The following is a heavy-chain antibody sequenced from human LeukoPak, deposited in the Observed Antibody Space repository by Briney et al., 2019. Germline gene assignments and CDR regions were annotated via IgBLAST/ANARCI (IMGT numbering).Heavy chain of an antibody. V-gene: IGHV4-39*07. CDR2: IYYSGST. J-gene: IGHJ4*02. CDR1: GGSISSSSYY. D-gene: IGHD3-10*01. Sequence: SSETLSLTCTVSGGSISSSSYYWGWIRQPPGKGLEWIGSIYYSGSTYYNPSLKSRVTISVDTSKNQFSLKLSSVTAADTAVYYCARDVWFGAGRTFDYWGQGTLVTVSS. CDR3: ARDVWFGAGRTFDY.